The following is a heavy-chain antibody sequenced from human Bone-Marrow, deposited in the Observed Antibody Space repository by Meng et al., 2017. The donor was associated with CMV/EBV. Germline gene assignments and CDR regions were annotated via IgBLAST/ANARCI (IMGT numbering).Heavy chain of an antibody. Sequence: VQLWQAGAEVKKPGASVKFSCKASGYTFTGYYMHWVRQAPGQGLEWMGRINPNSGATEYAQNFQGRVTMTRDTSISTAYMELSRLRSGDTAVYYCARDSRHCTSASCYSWYFDLWGRGTLVTVAS. J-gene: IGHJ2*01. CDR2: INPNSGAT. V-gene: IGHV1-2*06. CDR3: ARDSRHCTSASCYSWYFDL. D-gene: IGHD2-2*02. CDR1: GYTFTGYY.